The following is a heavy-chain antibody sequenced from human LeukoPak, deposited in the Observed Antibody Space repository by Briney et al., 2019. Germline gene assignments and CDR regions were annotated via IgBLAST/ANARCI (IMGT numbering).Heavy chain of an antibody. V-gene: IGHV3-21*04. Sequence: GGSLRLSCAASGFTFSSYSMNWVRQAPGKGLEWVSSISSSSSYIYYADSVKGRFTISRDNAKNSLYLQMNSLRAEDTAVYYCARREFGDAFDIWGQGTMVTVSS. CDR2: ISSSSSYI. CDR1: GFTFSSYS. CDR3: ARREFGDAFDI. D-gene: IGHD3-10*01. J-gene: IGHJ3*02.